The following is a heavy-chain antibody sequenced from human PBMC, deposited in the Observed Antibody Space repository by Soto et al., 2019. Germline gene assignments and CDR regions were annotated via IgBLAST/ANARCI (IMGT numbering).Heavy chain of an antibody. V-gene: IGHV3-30-3*01. D-gene: IGHD3-22*01. CDR2: ISNDGSNP. CDR1: GFTFSNYA. J-gene: IGHJ4*02. CDR3: ARTGYDSSGYFVEYYFDY. Sequence: QVQLVESGGGVVQPERSLRLSCAASGFTFSNYATHWVRQARGTGLEWVAVISNDGSNPYYADSVKGRFTISRDNSKNTLYLQMNSLRPEDTAVYYCARTGYDSSGYFVEYYFDYWGQGTLVTVSS.